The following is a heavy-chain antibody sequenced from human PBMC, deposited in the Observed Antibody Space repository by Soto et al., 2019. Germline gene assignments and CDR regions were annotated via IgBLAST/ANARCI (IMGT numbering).Heavy chain of an antibody. J-gene: IGHJ3*02. CDR3: ARLVVDIVAPRAFDI. Sequence: SETLSLTCTVSGGSISSSSYYWGWIRQPPGKGLEWIGSIYYSGSTYYNPSLKSRVTISVDTSKNQFSLKLSSVTAADTAVYYCARLVVDIVAPRAFDIWGQGTMVTVSS. V-gene: IGHV4-39*01. CDR1: GGSISSSSYY. CDR2: IYYSGST. D-gene: IGHD5-12*01.